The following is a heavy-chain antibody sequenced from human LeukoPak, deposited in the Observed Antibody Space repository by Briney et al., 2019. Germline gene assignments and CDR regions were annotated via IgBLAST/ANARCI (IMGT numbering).Heavy chain of an antibody. CDR1: GGSIRSNSYY. Sequence: PSETLSLTCIVSGGSIRSNSYYWGWIRQPPGKGLEWIGSIFYSGTPHYNPSLKSRVSISLDTSKNQFSLKMSSVTAADTAVYYCARDWAAETPRYFDLWGRGTLVTVSS. J-gene: IGHJ2*01. CDR2: IFYSGTP. V-gene: IGHV4-39*07. CDR3: ARDWAAETPRYFDL. D-gene: IGHD6-13*01.